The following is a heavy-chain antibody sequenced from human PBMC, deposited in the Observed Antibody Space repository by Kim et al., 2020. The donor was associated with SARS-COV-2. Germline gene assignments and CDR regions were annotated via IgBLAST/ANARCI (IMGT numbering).Heavy chain of an antibody. CDR3: ARECRVDTAMVWGPGY. V-gene: IGHV3-33*01. CDR1: GFTFSTYA. Sequence: GGSLRLSCAASGFTFSTYAMHWVRQAPGKGLEWVAVIWYDGSNKYYADSVKGRFTISRDNSKNTLYLQMNSLRAEDTAVYYCARECRVDTAMVWGPGYWGQGTLVTVSS. CDR2: IWYDGSNK. J-gene: IGHJ4*02. D-gene: IGHD5-18*01.